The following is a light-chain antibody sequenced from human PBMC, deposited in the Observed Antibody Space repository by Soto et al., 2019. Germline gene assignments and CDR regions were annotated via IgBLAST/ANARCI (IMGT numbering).Light chain of an antibody. CDR1: SRDDGAYDY. V-gene: IGLV2-14*03. J-gene: IGLJ1*01. CDR3: CSYADGSIYF. CDR2: YVD. Sequence: QSVLTQPASVSGSPGQSITISCTGTSRDDGAYDYVSWYLQYPDKAPQLLIYYVDHRPSGVSSRFSGSKSGNTASLTISGLQAEDEGDYYCCSYADGSIYFFGTGTKLTVL.